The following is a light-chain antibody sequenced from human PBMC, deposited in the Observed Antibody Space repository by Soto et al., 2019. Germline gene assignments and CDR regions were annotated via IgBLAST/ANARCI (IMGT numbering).Light chain of an antibody. V-gene: IGLV2-14*01. CDR2: EVS. Sequence: QSVLTQPASVSGSPGQSITISCSGTSSDVGSYDHVAWYQQFPGKTPKLMIYEVSNRPSGVSSRFSGSKSGNTASLTISGLQADDEADYYCMSYTGSSTSYVFGSGTKVTVL. CDR1: SSDVGSYDH. J-gene: IGLJ1*01. CDR3: MSYTGSSTSYV.